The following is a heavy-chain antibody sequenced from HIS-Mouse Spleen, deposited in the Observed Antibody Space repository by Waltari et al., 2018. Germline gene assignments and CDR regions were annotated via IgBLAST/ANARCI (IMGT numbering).Heavy chain of an antibody. CDR2: IYYSGST. Sequence: QLQLQESGPGLVKPSETLSLTCTVSGGSISSSSYYWGWIRQPPGKGLEWIGRIYYSGSTNYNPSLKSRVTISVDTSKNQFSLKLSSVTAAETAVYYCAREGRGSSGYLIDYWGQGTLVTVSS. CDR3: AREGRGSSGYLIDY. CDR1: GGSISSSSYY. J-gene: IGHJ4*02. V-gene: IGHV4-39*07. D-gene: IGHD3-22*01.